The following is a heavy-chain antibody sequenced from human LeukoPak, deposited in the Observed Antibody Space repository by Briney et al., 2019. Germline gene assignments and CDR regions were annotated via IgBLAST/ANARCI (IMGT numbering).Heavy chain of an antibody. CDR3: ARDRSNWNYAINFDY. D-gene: IGHD1-7*01. Sequence: KLQGRVTMATDTSTSTAYMELRSLRSDDTAVYYCARDRSNWNYAINFDYWGQGTLVTVSS. J-gene: IGHJ4*02. V-gene: IGHV1-18*01.